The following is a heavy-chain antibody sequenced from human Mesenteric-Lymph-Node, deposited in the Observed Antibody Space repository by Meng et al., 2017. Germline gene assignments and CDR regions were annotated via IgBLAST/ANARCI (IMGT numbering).Heavy chain of an antibody. CDR3: ARDLWPHIVVVTAPSEF. CDR2: ISTYNDNP. J-gene: IGHJ4*02. Sequence: QVQLVQSGAEVKRPGASVKVSCKASGYTFSSYGFTWVRQAPGQGLEWLGWISTYNDNPKYAQTVQGRVTMTADTSTSTAYMELRSLTSDDTAVYYCARDLWPHIVVVTAPSEFWGQGTLVTASS. D-gene: IGHD2-21*02. CDR1: GYTFSSYG. V-gene: IGHV1-18*01.